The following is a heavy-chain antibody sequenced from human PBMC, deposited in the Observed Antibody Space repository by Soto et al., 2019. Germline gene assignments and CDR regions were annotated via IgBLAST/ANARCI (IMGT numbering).Heavy chain of an antibody. Sequence: QVQLVESGGGVVQPGRSLRLSCAASGFTFSSYAMHWVRQAPGKGLEWVAVISYDGSNKYYADSVKGRFTISRDNSKNTLYLQMNSLRAEDTAVYSCARDCGRYYFDYWGQGTLVTVSS. CDR2: ISYDGSNK. CDR1: GFTFSSYA. J-gene: IGHJ4*02. V-gene: IGHV3-30-3*01. CDR3: ARDCGRYYFDY. D-gene: IGHD6-19*01.